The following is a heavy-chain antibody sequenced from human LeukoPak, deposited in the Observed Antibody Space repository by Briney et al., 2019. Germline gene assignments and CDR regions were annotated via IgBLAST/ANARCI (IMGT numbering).Heavy chain of an antibody. CDR3: AKRGVVIRVILVGFHKEAYYFDS. Sequence: PGGSLRLSCAVSGITLSNYVMNWVRQAPGKGLEWVAGISDSGGRTNYADSVKGRFTISRDNPKNTLYLQMNSLRAEDTAVYFCAKRGVVIRVILVGFHKEAYYFDSWGQGALVSVSS. V-gene: IGHV3-23*01. CDR1: GITLSNYV. J-gene: IGHJ4*02. CDR2: ISDSGGRT. D-gene: IGHD3-22*01.